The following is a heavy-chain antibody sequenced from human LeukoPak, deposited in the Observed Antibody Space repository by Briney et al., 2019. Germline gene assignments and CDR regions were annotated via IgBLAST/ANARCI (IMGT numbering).Heavy chain of an antibody. CDR1: GFTFSSYA. V-gene: IGHV3-23*01. D-gene: IGHD6-25*01. CDR2: ISPSSGT. CDR3: ARRPVAAEYFQH. Sequence: GGSLRLSCAASGFTFSSYAMRWVRQAPGKGLEWVSAISPSSGTFYADSVKGRFTISRDNSKNTLYLQMNSLTTEDTAMYFCARRPVAAEYFQHWGQGTLVTVSS. J-gene: IGHJ1*01.